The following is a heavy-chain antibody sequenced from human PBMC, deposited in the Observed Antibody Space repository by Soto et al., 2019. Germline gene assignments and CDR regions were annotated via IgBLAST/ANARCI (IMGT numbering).Heavy chain of an antibody. CDR3: ARGEGSGSNALGD. J-gene: IGHJ4*02. CDR1: GFTVNNNY. Sequence: EVLLDESGGGFVQPGGSLRLSCAASGFTVNNNYMTWVRQAPGKGLEWVSVIQGGGSISYADSVMDRFTISRDSSKNTVFLDMNSLRPEDTAVYFCARGEGSGSNALGDWGQGTLVTVSS. CDR2: IQGGGSI. D-gene: IGHD3-10*01. V-gene: IGHV3-66*01.